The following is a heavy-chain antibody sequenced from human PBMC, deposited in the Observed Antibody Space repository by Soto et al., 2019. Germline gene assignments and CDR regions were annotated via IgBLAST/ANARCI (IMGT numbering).Heavy chain of an antibody. CDR2: IYYSGST. J-gene: IGHJ6*02. CDR3: ARDSSGWAYYYYGMDV. V-gene: IGHV4-31*03. Sequence: QVQLQESGPGLAKPSQTLSLTCTVSGGSISSGGYYWSWIRQHPGKGLEWIGYIYYSGSTYYNPSLKSRVTISVDTSKNQFSLKLSSVTAADTAVYYCARDSSGWAYYYYGMDVWGQGTTVTVSS. CDR1: GGSISSGGYY. D-gene: IGHD6-19*01.